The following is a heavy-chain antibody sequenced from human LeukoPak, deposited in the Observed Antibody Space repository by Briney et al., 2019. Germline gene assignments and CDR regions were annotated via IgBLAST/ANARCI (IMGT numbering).Heavy chain of an antibody. CDR1: GGSISSSSYY. CDR2: IYYSGST. Sequence: PSETLSLTCTVSGGSISSSSYYWGWIRQPPGRGLEWIGSIYYSGSTYYNPSLKSRVTISVDTSKNQFSLKLSSVTAADTAVYYCAGIRLDTVVVPAAMRGTFDYWGQGTLVTVSS. CDR3: AGIRLDTVVVPAAMRGTFDY. D-gene: IGHD2-2*03. J-gene: IGHJ4*02. V-gene: IGHV4-39*01.